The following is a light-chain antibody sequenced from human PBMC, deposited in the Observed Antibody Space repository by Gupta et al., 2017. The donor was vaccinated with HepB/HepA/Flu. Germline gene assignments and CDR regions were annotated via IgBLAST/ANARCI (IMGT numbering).Light chain of an antibody. CDR3: QQRSNWLVT. CDR1: QSVSSY. Sequence: ELVLTQSPATLSLSPGERATLSCRASQSVSSYLAWYQQKPGQAPRLLIYDASNRATGIPARFSGSGSGTDFTRTISSLEPEDFAVYYCQQRSNWLVTFGGGTKVEIK. CDR2: DAS. V-gene: IGKV3-11*01. J-gene: IGKJ4*01.